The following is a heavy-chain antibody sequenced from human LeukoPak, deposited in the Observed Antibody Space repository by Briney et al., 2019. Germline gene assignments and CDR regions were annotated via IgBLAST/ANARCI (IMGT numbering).Heavy chain of an antibody. CDR3: ARGGYCGGDCYCIWFDP. Sequence: SVKVSCKASGGTFSSYAISWVRQAPGRGREWMGGSIPIFGTANYAQKFQGRVTITTDESTSTAYMELSSLRSEDTAVYYCARGGYCGGDCYCIWFDPWGQGTLVTVPS. D-gene: IGHD2-21*02. CDR2: SIPIFGTA. CDR1: GGTFSSYA. V-gene: IGHV1-69*05. J-gene: IGHJ5*02.